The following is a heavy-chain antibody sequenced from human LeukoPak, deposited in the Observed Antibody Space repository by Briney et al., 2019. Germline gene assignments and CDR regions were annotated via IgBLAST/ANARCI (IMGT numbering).Heavy chain of an antibody. D-gene: IGHD4-17*01. CDR2: TRNKANSYTT. CDR1: GFTFSDHY. Sequence: GGPLRLSCAASGFTFSDHYMDWVRQAPGKGLDWVGRTRNKANSYTTEYAASVKGRFTISRDDSKNLLYLQMNSLKTEDTAVYYCARVTVTTDPFPYYFDYWGQGTLVTVSS. J-gene: IGHJ4*02. CDR3: ARVTVTTDPFPYYFDY. V-gene: IGHV3-72*01.